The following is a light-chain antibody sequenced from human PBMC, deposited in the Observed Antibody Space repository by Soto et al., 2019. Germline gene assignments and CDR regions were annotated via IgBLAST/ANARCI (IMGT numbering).Light chain of an antibody. CDR3: TSYTAFNPLL. CDR1: SSDIGGFDF. Sequence: QSALTQPASVSGSPGQSITISCIGSSSDIGGFDFVSWYQHDPGAAPKLVIYEVSRRPSGVSNRFSGSKSGNTASLTISGLQAEDETVYYCTSYTAFNPLLFGGGTQLTVL. CDR2: EVS. V-gene: IGLV2-14*01. J-gene: IGLJ2*01.